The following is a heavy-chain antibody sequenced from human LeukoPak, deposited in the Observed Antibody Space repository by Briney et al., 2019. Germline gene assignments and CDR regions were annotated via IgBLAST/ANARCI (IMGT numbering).Heavy chain of an antibody. D-gene: IGHD3-10*01. V-gene: IGHV1-18*04. J-gene: IGHJ4*02. CDR3: ARDITMVRGVIIAALGY. CDR1: GYTFTSYG. Sequence: GASVKVSCKASGYTFTSYGISWVRQAPGQGLEWMGWISAYNGNTNYAQKLQGRVTMTTDTSTSTAYMELRSLRSDDTAVYYYARDITMVRGVIIAALGYWGQGTLVTVSS. CDR2: ISAYNGNT.